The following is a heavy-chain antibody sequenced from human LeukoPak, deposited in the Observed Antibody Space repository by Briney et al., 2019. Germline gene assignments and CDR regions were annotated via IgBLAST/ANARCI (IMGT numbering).Heavy chain of an antibody. V-gene: IGHV3-30*04. CDR3: ARDGASSGYATLDY. Sequence: GGSLRLSCAASGFTFSSYAMHWVRQAPGKGLEWGAVISYDGSNKYYADSVKGRFTISRDNSKNTLYLQMNSLRAEDAAVYYCARDGASSGYATLDYWGQGTLVTVSS. D-gene: IGHD5-12*01. CDR2: ISYDGSNK. J-gene: IGHJ4*02. CDR1: GFTFSSYA.